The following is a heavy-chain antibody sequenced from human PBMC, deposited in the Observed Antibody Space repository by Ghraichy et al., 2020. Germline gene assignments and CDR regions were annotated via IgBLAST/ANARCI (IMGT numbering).Heavy chain of an antibody. J-gene: IGHJ6*02. CDR1: GYTFTSYG. D-gene: IGHD2-2*01. Sequence: ASVKVSCKASGYTFTSYGISWVRQAPGQGLEWMGWISAYNGNTNYAQKLQGRVTMTTDTSTSTAYMELRSLRSDDTAVYYCARSGCSSTSCHPMEGYGMDVWGQGTTVTVSS. CDR2: ISAYNGNT. CDR3: ARSGCSSTSCHPMEGYGMDV. V-gene: IGHV1-18*04.